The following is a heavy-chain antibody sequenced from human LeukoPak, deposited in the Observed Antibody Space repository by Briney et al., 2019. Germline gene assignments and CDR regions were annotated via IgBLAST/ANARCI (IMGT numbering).Heavy chain of an antibody. CDR1: GFTFSSYW. CDR3: AKDHYYDSSGYHY. Sequence: GGSLRLSCAASGFTFSSYWMSWVRQAPGKGLEWVANIKQDGSEKYYVDSVKGRFTISRDNAKNSLYLQMNSLRAEDTAVYYCAKDHYYDSSGYHYWGQGTLVTVSS. CDR2: IKQDGSEK. J-gene: IGHJ4*02. V-gene: IGHV3-7*03. D-gene: IGHD3-22*01.